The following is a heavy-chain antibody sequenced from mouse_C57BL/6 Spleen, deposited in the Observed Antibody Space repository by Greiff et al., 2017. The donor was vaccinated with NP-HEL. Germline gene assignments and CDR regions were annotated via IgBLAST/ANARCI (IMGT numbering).Heavy chain of an antibody. D-gene: IGHD1-1*01. CDR3: TRDYGSSYWYFDV. CDR2: ISSGGDYI. V-gene: IGHV5-9-1*02. Sequence: EVHLVASFSSLLQPGGSLKLSCAASGFTFSSYAMSWVRQTPEQRLEWVAYISSGGDYIYYADTVKGRFTISRDNARNTLYLQMSSLKSEDTAMYYCTRDYGSSYWYFDVWGTGTTVTVSS. J-gene: IGHJ1*03. CDR1: GFTFSSYA.